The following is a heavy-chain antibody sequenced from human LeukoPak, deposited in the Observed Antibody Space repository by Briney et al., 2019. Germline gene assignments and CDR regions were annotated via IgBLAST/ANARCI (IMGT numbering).Heavy chain of an antibody. CDR3: ARGPYYFGSGNDYNRFNVVY. V-gene: IGHV4-34*01. Sequence: PSETLSLTCAVYGGSFSGYYWTWIRQPPGKGLEWIGEINHSRITNYNPSLKSRVTISIDTSKSQFSLRLNSVTAADTAVYYCARGPYYFGSGNDYNRFNVVYWGQGTLVTVSS. J-gene: IGHJ4*02. CDR1: GGSFSGYY. CDR2: INHSRIT. D-gene: IGHD3-10*01.